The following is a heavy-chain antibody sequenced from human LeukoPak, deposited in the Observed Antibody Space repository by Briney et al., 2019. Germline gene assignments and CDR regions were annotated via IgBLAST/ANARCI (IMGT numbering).Heavy chain of an antibody. D-gene: IGHD2-15*01. V-gene: IGHV4-39*01. CDR2: IYYSGST. CDR1: GGSISSSSYY. J-gene: IGHJ4*02. Sequence: PSETLSLTCTVSGGSISSSSYYWGRIRQPPGKGLEWIGNIYYSGSTYYNPSLKSRVTISVDTSKNQFSLTVTSVTAADTAVYYCARRYCSGGHCYYFDSWGQGTLVTVS. CDR3: ARRYCSGGHCYYFDS.